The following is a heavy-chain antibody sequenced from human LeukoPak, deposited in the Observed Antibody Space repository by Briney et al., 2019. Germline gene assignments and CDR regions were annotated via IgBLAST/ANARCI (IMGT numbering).Heavy chain of an antibody. CDR1: GFTFSSYA. V-gene: IGHV3-23*01. J-gene: IGHJ5*02. CDR3: ARVGTKSSSWRFDP. D-gene: IGHD6-13*01. CDR2: ISGSGGST. Sequence: GGSLRLSCAASGFTFSSYAMSWVRQAPGKGLEWVSAISGSGGSTYYADSVKGRFTISRDNSKNTLYLQMNSLRAEDTAVYYCARVGTKSSSWRFDPWGQGTLVTVSS.